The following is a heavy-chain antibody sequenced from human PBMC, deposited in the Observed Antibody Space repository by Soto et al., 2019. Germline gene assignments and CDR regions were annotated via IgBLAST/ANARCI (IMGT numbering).Heavy chain of an antibody. Sequence: EVQLVESGGGLVQAGGSLRLSCAASGFTFSNYWMNWVRQAPGKGLEWVAYISRDGSEKSYVDSVKGRFTISRDNAKKSLFLQMNSMRGEDTALYYCARGFGDGWCGGPDYGGEGTLVTVSS. D-gene: IGHD6-19*01. CDR3: ARGFGDGWCGGPDY. V-gene: IGHV3-7*01. J-gene: IGHJ4*02. CDR2: ISRDGSEK. CDR1: GFTFSNYW.